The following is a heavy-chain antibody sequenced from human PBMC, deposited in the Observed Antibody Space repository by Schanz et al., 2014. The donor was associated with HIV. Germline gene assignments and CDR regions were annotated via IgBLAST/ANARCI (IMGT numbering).Heavy chain of an antibody. CDR3: ARSSDYYYGMDV. V-gene: IGHV3-23*04. J-gene: IGHJ6*02. Sequence: EVQLVESGGGLVQPGRSLRLSCVASGFTFDGYAMHWVRQAPGKGLEWVSGISGSGGSTYYADSVKGRFTISRDNSKNTMYLQMNSLRAEDTAVHYCARSSDYYYGMDVWGQGTTVTVSS. CDR1: GFTFDGYA. CDR2: ISGSGGST.